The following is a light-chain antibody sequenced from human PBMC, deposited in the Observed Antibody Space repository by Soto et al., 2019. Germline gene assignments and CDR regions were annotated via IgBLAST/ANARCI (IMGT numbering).Light chain of an antibody. CDR2: RTS. Sequence: EIVMTHSPATLSVSPGERATLSCRASQSISSNLAWYQQKPGQAPRLLMFRTSSRATGFPARFSGSGSGTDFTLSIRSLQYEDFAVYYCQQYNNWPPEVTFGHGNKLDI. V-gene: IGKV3-15*01. CDR1: QSISSN. J-gene: IGKJ1*01. CDR3: QQYNNWPPEVT.